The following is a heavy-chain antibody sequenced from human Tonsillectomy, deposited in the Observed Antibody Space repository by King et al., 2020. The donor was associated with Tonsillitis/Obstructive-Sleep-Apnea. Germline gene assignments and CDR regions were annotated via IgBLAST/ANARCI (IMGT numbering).Heavy chain of an antibody. D-gene: IGHD3-3*01. CDR3: AHGYDFWSGYGYYFDY. Sequence: TLKESGPTLVKPTQTLTLTCTFSGFSLSTSGVHVGWIRQPPGQALEWLALIYWDDDKRYSPSLKSRLTITKDTSKNQVLLTMTNMDPVDTATYFCAHGYDFWSGYGYYFDYWGQGTLVTVSS. V-gene: IGHV2-5*02. J-gene: IGHJ4*02. CDR2: IYWDDDK. CDR1: GFSLSTSGVH.